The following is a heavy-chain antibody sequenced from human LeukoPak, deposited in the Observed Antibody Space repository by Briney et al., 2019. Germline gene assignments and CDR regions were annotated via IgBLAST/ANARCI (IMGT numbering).Heavy chain of an antibody. V-gene: IGHV5-51*01. CDR1: GISGNTFTTYW. J-gene: IGHJ5*02. CDR3: ARHGGRYCAGSSCYLFDP. D-gene: IGHD2-8*02. CDR2: IYPGNSET. Sequence: GESLKISCQLSGISGNTFTTYWIGWVRLMPGKGLEWMGIIYPGNSETKYSPSFQGQVTISVDNSVSTAYLQRSSLKASDTAIYYCARHGGRYCAGSSCYLFDPWGQGTQVTVSS.